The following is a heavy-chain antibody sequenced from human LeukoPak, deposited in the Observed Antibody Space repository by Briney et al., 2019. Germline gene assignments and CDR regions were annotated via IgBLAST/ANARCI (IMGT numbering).Heavy chain of an antibody. CDR1: GFTFATYS. V-gene: IGHV3-23*01. Sequence: GGSLRLSCTTSGFTFATYSMSWVRQAPGQGLEWVASIFGSASKIYHADSVKGRFTVSRDNSKNTLYLQMNGLRVEDSALYYCVKDRVPDSGWSFDVWGRGTMVTVSA. D-gene: IGHD6-19*01. J-gene: IGHJ3*01. CDR3: VKDRVPDSGWSFDV. CDR2: IFGSASKI.